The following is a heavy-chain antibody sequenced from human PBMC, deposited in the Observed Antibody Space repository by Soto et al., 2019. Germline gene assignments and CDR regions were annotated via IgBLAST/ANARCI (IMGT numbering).Heavy chain of an antibody. J-gene: IGHJ4*02. CDR2: ISYDGSNK. CDR3: ARDRGYSYLGIDY. CDR1: GFTFSSYG. V-gene: IGHV3-30*03. D-gene: IGHD5-18*01. Sequence: GGSLRLSCAGSGFTFSSYGMHWVRQAPGKGLEWVAVISYDGSNKYYADSVKGRFTISRDNSKNTLYLQMNSLRAEDTAVYYCARDRGYSYLGIDYWGQGTLVTVSS.